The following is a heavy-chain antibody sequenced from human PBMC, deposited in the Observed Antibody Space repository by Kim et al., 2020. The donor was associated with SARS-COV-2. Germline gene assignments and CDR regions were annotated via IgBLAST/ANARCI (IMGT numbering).Heavy chain of an antibody. CDR2: INPNSGGT. Sequence: ASVKVSCKASGYTFTGYYMHWVRQAPGQGLEWMGRINPNSGGTNYAQKFQGRVTMTRDTSISTAYMELSRLRSDDTAVYYCASHDASGWLALELDYWGQGTLVTVSS. CDR1: GYTFTGYY. V-gene: IGHV1-2*06. D-gene: IGHD1-1*01. J-gene: IGHJ4*02. CDR3: ASHDASGWLALELDY.